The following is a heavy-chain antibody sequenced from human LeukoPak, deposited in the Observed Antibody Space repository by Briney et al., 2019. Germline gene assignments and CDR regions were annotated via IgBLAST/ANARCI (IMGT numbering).Heavy chain of an antibody. V-gene: IGHV3-7*03. J-gene: IGHJ4*02. Sequence: GGSLRLSCAASGFTFSSYSMNWVRQAPGKGLEWRANIKLDGSEKNYVDSVKGRFTISRDNTKNSLYLQMNSLRVEDTAVFYCARDQYDTWSRRGNFDSWGQGTLVIVSS. CDR2: IKLDGSEK. CDR3: ARDQYDTWSRRGNFDS. CDR1: GFTFSSYS. D-gene: IGHD3-3*01.